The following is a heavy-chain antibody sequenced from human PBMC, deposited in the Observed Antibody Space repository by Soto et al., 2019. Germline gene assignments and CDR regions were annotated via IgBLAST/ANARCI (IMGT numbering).Heavy chain of an antibody. CDR3: ARVTSHSSGWQNYYYYYGMDV. CDR1: GFTFSSYW. V-gene: IGHV3-74*01. D-gene: IGHD6-19*01. J-gene: IGHJ6*02. CDR2: INSDGSST. Sequence: GGSLRLSCAASGFTFSSYWMHWVHQAPGKGLVWVSRINSDGSSTSYADSVKGRFTISRDNAKNTLYLQMNSLRAEDTAVYYCARVTSHSSGWQNYYYYYGMDVWGQGTTVTVSS.